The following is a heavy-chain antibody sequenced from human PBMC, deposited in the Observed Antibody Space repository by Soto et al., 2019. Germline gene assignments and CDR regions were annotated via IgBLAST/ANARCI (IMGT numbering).Heavy chain of an antibody. CDR1: GDTFTDYY. D-gene: IGHD2-21*02. J-gene: IGHJ4*02. V-gene: IGHV1-46*01. CDR3: ARGGHVVVVTAALDY. Sequence: QVQLMQSGAEVKKPGASVKVSCKASGDTFTDYYIHWVRQAPGQGLEWMRTVNPSGGHTTYAQHFLGRVTMTRDTSPSTLYMELTSLTSEDTAVYYCARGGHVVVVTAALDYWGQGTLVTVSS. CDR2: VNPSGGHT.